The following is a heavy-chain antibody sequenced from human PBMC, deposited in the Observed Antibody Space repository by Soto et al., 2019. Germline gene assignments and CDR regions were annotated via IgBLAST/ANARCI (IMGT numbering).Heavy chain of an antibody. CDR3: ARDQLGADDYGHDAFDI. CDR2: MNPNSGNT. Sequence: ASVKVSCKASGYTFTSYDINWVRQATGQGLEWMGWMNPNSGNTGYAQKFQGRVTMTTDTSTSTAYMELRSLRSDDTAVYYCARDQLGADDYGHDAFDIWGQGTMVTVSS. V-gene: IGHV1-8*01. J-gene: IGHJ3*02. D-gene: IGHD5-12*01. CDR1: GYTFTSYD.